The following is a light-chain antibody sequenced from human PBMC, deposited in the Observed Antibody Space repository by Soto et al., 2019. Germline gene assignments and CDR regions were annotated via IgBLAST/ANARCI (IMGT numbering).Light chain of an antibody. Sequence: ELTQPPSVSVSPGQTASITCSGDKLGDKYACWYQQKPGQSPVLVIYQDSKRPSGIPERFSGSNSGNTATLTISGTQAMDEADYYCQAWDSSTAVFGTGTKLTVL. V-gene: IGLV3-1*01. CDR3: QAWDSSTAV. J-gene: IGLJ1*01. CDR2: QDS. CDR1: KLGDKY.